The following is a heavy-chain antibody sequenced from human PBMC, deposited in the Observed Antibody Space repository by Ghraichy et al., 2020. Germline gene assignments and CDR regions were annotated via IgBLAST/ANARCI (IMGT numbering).Heavy chain of an antibody. CDR1: GYSFTAYY. J-gene: IGHJ4*02. CDR2: INPKRGAT. Sequence: ASVKVSCNPSGYSFTAYYIHWVRQAPGQGLEWMGWINPKRGATSYAQKFQGRVTMTSDTSISTAYMEVSRLRSDDTAVFYCARGDRNSYGSFDYWGQGTLVTVSS. CDR3: ARGDRNSYGSFDY. V-gene: IGHV1-2*02. D-gene: IGHD5-18*01.